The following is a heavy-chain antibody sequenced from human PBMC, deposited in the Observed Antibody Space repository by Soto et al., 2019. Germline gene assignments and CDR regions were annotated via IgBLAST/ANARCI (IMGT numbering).Heavy chain of an antibody. D-gene: IGHD6-19*01. CDR2: IYYSGST. V-gene: IGHV4-59*01. J-gene: IGHJ4*02. CDR1: GGSISSYY. CDR3: ARVWYSSGWYYFVY. Sequence: QVQLQESGPGLVKPSETLSLTCTVSGGSISSYYWSWIRQPPGKGLEWIGYIYYSGSTNYNPSLKSRVTIAVDTSKNQFSLKLSSVTAADTAVYYCARVWYSSGWYYFVYWGQGTLVTVSS.